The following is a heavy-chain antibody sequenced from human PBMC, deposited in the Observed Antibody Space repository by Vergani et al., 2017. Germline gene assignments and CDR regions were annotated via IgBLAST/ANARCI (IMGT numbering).Heavy chain of an antibody. CDR1: GFSFSSHA. Sequence: QVQLAESGGGRVQPGRSLRLSCAASGFSFSSHAIHWVRQAPGKGLEWVAVISNDGSKKYYADSVKGRFTISRDNSKNTLELQMNSLRTQDTAVYYCAKAGSVTSGSLQYNFYMDVWVKGTTVTVS. D-gene: IGHD3-10*01. J-gene: IGHJ6*03. V-gene: IGHV3-30*18. CDR3: AKAGSVTSGSLQYNFYMDV. CDR2: ISNDGSKK.